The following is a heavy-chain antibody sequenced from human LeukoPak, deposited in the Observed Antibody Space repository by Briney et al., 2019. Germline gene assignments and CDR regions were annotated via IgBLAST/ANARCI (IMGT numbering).Heavy chain of an antibody. CDR3: ARDRCSGGSCLTNWFDP. Sequence: SVKVSCKASGGTFSSYAISWVRQAPGQGLEWMGGIIPIFGTANYAQKFQGRATITADESTSTAYMELSSLRSEDTAVYYCARDRCSGGSCLTNWFDPWGQGTLVTVSS. V-gene: IGHV1-69*13. CDR2: IIPIFGTA. J-gene: IGHJ5*02. CDR1: GGTFSSYA. D-gene: IGHD2-15*01.